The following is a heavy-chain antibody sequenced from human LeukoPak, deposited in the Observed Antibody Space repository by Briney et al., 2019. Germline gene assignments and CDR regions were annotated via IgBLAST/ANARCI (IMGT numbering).Heavy chain of an antibody. CDR1: SGSISSYY. CDR3: ARSRWELCFDY. J-gene: IGHJ4*02. Sequence: PSETLSLTCTVSSGSISSYYWSWIRQPAGKGLEWIGRIYASGTTNYNPSLKSRVTMSVDTSNNQFSLKLSSVTAEDTAVYYCARSRWELCFDYWGQGTLVTVSS. V-gene: IGHV4-4*07. D-gene: IGHD1-26*01. CDR2: IYASGTT.